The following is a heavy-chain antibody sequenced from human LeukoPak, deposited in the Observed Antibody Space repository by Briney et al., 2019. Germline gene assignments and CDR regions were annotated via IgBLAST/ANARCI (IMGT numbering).Heavy chain of an antibody. J-gene: IGHJ4*02. Sequence: GGSLRLSCADSGFTFSSYAMIWVRQAPGKGLEWVSAISGSGGSTYYADSVKGLFTISRDNSKNTLYLQMNSLRAEDTAFYYCAKSSDYYDSSRFDYWGQGTLVTVSS. D-gene: IGHD3-22*01. CDR3: AKSSDYYDSSRFDY. CDR1: GFTFSSYA. CDR2: ISGSGGST. V-gene: IGHV3-23*01.